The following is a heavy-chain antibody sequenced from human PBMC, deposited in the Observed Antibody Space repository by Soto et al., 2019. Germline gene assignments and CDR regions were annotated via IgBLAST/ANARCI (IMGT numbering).Heavy chain of an antibody. CDR2: INPNSGGT. V-gene: IGHV1-2*02. Sequence: QVQLVQSGAEVKKPGASVKVSCKASGYTFTGYYMHWVRQAPGQGLEWMGWINPNSGGTNYAQKCQGRVTMTRDTSISTAYMELSRLRSDDTAVYCCAREVDYYYGMDVWGQGTTVTVSS. CDR3: AREVDYYYGMDV. J-gene: IGHJ6*02. CDR1: GYTFTGYY. D-gene: IGHD2-15*01.